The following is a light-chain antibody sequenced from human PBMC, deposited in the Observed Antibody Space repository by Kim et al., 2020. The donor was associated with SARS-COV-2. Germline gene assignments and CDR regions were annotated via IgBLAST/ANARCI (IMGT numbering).Light chain of an antibody. CDR1: NMGSKS. Sequence: PGKTARITGGGNNMGSKSVHGYQQKPGQAPVLVIYYDSDRPSGIPERFSGSNSGNTATLTISRVEAGDEADYYCQVWDSSSDHPVFGGGTKLTVL. V-gene: IGLV3-21*04. CDR2: YDS. CDR3: QVWDSSSDHPV. J-gene: IGLJ3*02.